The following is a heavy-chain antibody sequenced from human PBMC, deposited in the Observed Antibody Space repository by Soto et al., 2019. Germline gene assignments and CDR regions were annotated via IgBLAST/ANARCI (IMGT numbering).Heavy chain of an antibody. J-gene: IGHJ6*02. V-gene: IGHV3-30-3*01. CDR2: ISYDGSNK. CDR3: ARDHQSVGIFQFSYYYGMDV. Sequence: GGSLRLSCAASGFTFSSYAMHWVRQAPGKGLEWVAVISYDGSNKYYADSVKGRFTISRDNSKNTLYLQMNSLRAEDTAVYYCARDHQSVGIFQFSYYYGMDVWGQGTTVTVSS. D-gene: IGHD3-9*01. CDR1: GFTFSSYA.